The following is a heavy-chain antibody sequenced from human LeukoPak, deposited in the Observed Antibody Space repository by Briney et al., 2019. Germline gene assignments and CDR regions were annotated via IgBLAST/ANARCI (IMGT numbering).Heavy chain of an antibody. D-gene: IGHD5-24*01. Sequence: GGSLRLSCAASGSTFSSSGMHWVRQAPGKGLEWVAVILYNGSNKYYADSVKGRFTISRDNSKNTLYLQMNSLRVEDTAVYYCARDGYKDRYFDYWGQGTLVTVSA. J-gene: IGHJ4*02. CDR2: ILYNGSNK. CDR1: GSTFSSSG. CDR3: ARDGYKDRYFDY. V-gene: IGHV3-33*01.